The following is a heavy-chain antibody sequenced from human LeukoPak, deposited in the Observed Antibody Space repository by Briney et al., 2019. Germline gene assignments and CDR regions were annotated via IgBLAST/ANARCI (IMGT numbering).Heavy chain of an antibody. V-gene: IGHV1-69*13. J-gene: IGHJ4*02. Sequence: SVKVSCKASGGTFSSYAISWVRQAPGQGLEWMGGIIPIFGTANYAQKFQGRVTITADESTSTAYMELSSLRSEDTAVYYRASLTYYDFWSGYYTWNYFDYWGQGTLVTVSS. CDR2: IIPIFGTA. D-gene: IGHD3-3*01. CDR3: ASLTYYDFWSGYYTWNYFDY. CDR1: GGTFSSYA.